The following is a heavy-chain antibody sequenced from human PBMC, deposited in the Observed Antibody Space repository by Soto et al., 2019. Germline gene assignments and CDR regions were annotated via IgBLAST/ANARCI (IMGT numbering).Heavy chain of an antibody. CDR3: ARDIDGSSLLDY. V-gene: IGHV4-59*01. D-gene: IGHD6-6*01. Sequence: SETLSLTCTVSGNSISYYHWTWIRQPPGKGLEWIGYINNRGSTNYNPSLENRVTISVDTSKNQFSLNLTSVTAADTAVYYCARDIDGSSLLDYWGQGTLVTVSS. CDR1: GNSISYYH. J-gene: IGHJ4*02. CDR2: INNRGST.